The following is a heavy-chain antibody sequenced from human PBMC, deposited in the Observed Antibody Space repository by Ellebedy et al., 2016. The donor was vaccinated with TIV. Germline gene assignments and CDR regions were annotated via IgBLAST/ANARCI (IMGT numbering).Heavy chain of an antibody. Sequence: PGGSLRLSCAASGFIFTNDWMHWVRQAPGKGLVWVSRIDQSGRGTAYADSVKGRFTISRDNANNVVYLQMDSLRAEDTAIYYCVRDIRYNNSPCFDPWGQGTLVTVSS. D-gene: IGHD1-14*01. CDR2: IDQSGRGT. CDR1: GFIFTNDW. J-gene: IGHJ5*02. CDR3: VRDIRYNNSPCFDP. V-gene: IGHV3-74*01.